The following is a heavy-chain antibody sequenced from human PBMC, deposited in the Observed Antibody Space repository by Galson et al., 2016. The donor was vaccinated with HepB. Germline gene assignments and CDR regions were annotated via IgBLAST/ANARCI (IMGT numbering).Heavy chain of an antibody. CDR1: GFTFRNYG. V-gene: IGHV3-23*01. Sequence: SLRLSCAASGFTFRNYGMTWVRQAPGKGLEVVSSISRSGDGTDYADSVKGRFTISRDNSKNTLYLQMNSLTADDTAIYYCVQGSTAPAVWDQGTTVTVSS. CDR2: ISRSGDGT. D-gene: IGHD2-2*01. CDR3: VQGSTAPAV. J-gene: IGHJ6*02.